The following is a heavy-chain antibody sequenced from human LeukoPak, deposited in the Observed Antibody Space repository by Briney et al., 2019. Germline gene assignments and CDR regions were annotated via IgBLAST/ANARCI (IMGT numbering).Heavy chain of an antibody. J-gene: IGHJ4*02. V-gene: IGHV4-61*01. Sequence: SETLSLTCTVSGGSVSSGSYYWSWIRQPPGKGLEWIGYIYYSGSTNYNPSLKSRVTISVDTSKNQFSLKLSFVTAADTAVYYCARDVPFNYWGQGTLVTVSS. CDR2: IYYSGST. CDR1: GGSVSSGSYY. CDR3: ARDVPFNY.